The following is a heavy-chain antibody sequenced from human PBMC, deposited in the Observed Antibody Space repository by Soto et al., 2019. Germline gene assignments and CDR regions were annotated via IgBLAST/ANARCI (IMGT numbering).Heavy chain of an antibody. CDR3: VRTSLVVAAATREDY. V-gene: IGHV3-74*01. CDR1: GFTFSSYW. D-gene: IGHD2-15*01. CDR2: INSDGSST. J-gene: IGHJ4*02. Sequence: EVQLVESGGGLVQPGGSLRLSCAASGFTFSSYWMHWVRQAPGKGLVWVSRINSDGSSTSYADSVKGRFTISRDNGKNTLYLQMTSLRAEDTAVYYCVRTSLVVAAATREDYWGQGTLVTVSS.